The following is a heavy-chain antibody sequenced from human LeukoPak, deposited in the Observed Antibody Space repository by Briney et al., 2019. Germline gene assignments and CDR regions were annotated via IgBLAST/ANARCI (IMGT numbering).Heavy chain of an antibody. D-gene: IGHD5-24*01. CDR3: AREMATIIDY. CDR2: ISSSSSYT. J-gene: IGHJ4*02. CDR1: GFTFSDYY. V-gene: IGHV3-11*05. Sequence: GGSLRLSCAASGFTFSDYYMSWIRQAPGKGLEWVSYISSSSSYTNYADSVKGRFTISRDNAKNSLYLQINSLRAEDTAVYYCAREMATIIDYWGQGTLVTVSS.